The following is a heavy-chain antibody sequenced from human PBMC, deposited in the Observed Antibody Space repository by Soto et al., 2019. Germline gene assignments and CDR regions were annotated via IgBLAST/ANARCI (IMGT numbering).Heavy chain of an antibody. J-gene: IGHJ4*02. CDR3: ARDFGPTIAARVPFEY. V-gene: IGHV3-74*01. D-gene: IGHD6-6*01. Sequence: GGALRLSCSSSGFTFSSYAMSWVRQAPGKGLEWVSRINSDESITDYADSVKGRFTISRDNAKNMLYLQMNSLRAEDTAVYYCARDFGPTIAARVPFEYWGQGILVTVSS. CDR1: GFTFSSYA. CDR2: INSDESIT.